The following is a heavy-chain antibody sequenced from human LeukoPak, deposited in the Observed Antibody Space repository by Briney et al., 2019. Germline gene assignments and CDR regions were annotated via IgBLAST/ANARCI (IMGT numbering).Heavy chain of an antibody. CDR3: ARVRYSGSYLEMRYYFDY. D-gene: IGHD1-26*01. CDR2: IRYDGSNK. V-gene: IGHV3-30*02. J-gene: IGHJ4*02. Sequence: GGSLRLSCAASGFTFSSYGMHWVRQAPGKGLEWVAFIRYDGSNKYYADSVKGRFTISRDNAKNSLYLQMNSLRAEDTAVYYCARVRYSGSYLEMRYYFDYWGQGTLVTVSS. CDR1: GFTFSSYG.